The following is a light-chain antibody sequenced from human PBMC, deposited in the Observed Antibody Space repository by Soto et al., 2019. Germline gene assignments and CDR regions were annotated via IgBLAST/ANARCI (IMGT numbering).Light chain of an antibody. V-gene: IGKV1-39*01. CDR1: QSISSY. CDR2: AAS. Sequence: DIQMTQSPSSLSASVGDRVTITCRASQSISSYLNWYQQKPGKAPKLLIYAASSLQSGVPSRFSGGGSGTDFTLTISSLQPEDFATYYCKQSYSTSWTFGQGTKVEIK. CDR3: KQSYSTSWT. J-gene: IGKJ1*01.